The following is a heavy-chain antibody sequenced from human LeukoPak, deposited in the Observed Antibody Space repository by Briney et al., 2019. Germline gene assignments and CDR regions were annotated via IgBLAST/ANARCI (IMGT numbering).Heavy chain of an antibody. Sequence: GGSLRLSCAASGFTFSSYAMSWVRQAPGKGREWVSAISGSGGSTYYADSVKGRFTISRDDSKNTLYLQMNTLRAEDTAVYYCARDFRSGVSRYSDWGQGTLVTVSS. CDR1: GFTFSSYA. J-gene: IGHJ4*02. CDR3: ARDFRSGVSRYSD. V-gene: IGHV3-23*01. D-gene: IGHD2-15*01. CDR2: ISGSGGST.